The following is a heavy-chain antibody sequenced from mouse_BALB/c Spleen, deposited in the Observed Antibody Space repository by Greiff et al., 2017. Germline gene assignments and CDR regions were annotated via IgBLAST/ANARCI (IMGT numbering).Heavy chain of an antibody. J-gene: IGHJ3*01. D-gene: IGHD2-4*01. CDR1: GFSLTSYG. CDR3: ARDRDDYDAWFAY. Sequence: VQLVESGPGLVAPSQSLSITCTVSGFSLTSYGVHWVRQPPGKGLEWLGVIWAGGSTNYNSALMSRLSISKDNSKSQVFLKMNSLQTDDTAMYYCARDRDDYDAWFAYWGQGTLVTVSA. V-gene: IGHV2-9*02. CDR2: IWAGGST.